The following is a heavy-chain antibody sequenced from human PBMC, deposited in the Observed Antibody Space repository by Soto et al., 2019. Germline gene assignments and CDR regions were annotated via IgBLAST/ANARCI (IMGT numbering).Heavy chain of an antibody. V-gene: IGHV4-59*01. J-gene: IGHJ4*02. CDR1: GGSISTYY. Sequence: QVQLQESGPGLVKPSETLSLTCTVSGGSISTYYWNWIRQPPGKGLEWIGYIYHSGGTSYNPSLTSRVTISVDTSKNQFSLRLSSVTAADTAVYYCARDTTSGSYWDYWGQGTLVTVSS. D-gene: IGHD1-26*01. CDR2: IYHSGGT. CDR3: ARDTTSGSYWDY.